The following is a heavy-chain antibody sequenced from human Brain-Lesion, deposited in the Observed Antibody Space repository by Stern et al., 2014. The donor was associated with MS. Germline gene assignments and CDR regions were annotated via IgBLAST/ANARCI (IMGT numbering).Heavy chain of an antibody. CDR3: ARDCGVGHCDGVRGYSYYYGLDV. CDR1: GFGFSRYS. D-gene: IGHD2-21*01. CDR2: IKQDGREH. Sequence: EVHLVESGGGLVQPGGSLRLSCVASGFGFSRYSMSWVRQVPGQGLAWVANIKQDGREHYYVDSVKGRVTISRDNAKNSLYLQRNSLRGEDTAVYYCARDCGVGHCDGVRGYSYYYGLDVWGQGTSVTVSS. J-gene: IGHJ6*02. V-gene: IGHV3-7*01.